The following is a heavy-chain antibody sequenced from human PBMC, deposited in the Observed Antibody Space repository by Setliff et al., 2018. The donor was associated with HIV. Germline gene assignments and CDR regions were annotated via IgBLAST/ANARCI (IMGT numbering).Heavy chain of an antibody. CDR3: ARAYNVYDYRSDSSGYDY. CDR2: IYSGGST. J-gene: IGHJ4*02. D-gene: IGHD3-22*01. V-gene: IGHV3-53*01. Sequence: LSLSCAASGFTVSSNYMSWVRQAPGKGLEWVSVIYSGGSTYYADSVKGRFTISRDNTNNSLYLHMNSLKAEDTAVYYCARAYNVYDYRSDSSGYDYWGQGTLVTVSS. CDR1: GFTVSSNY.